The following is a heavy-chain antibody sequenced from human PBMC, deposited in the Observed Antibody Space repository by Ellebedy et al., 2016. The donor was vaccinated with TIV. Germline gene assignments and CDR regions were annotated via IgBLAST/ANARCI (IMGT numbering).Heavy chain of an antibody. CDR1: GGTFSSYA. CDR3: ATTYSSSWYEDYYYGMDV. CDR2: IIPIFGTA. D-gene: IGHD6-13*01. J-gene: IGHJ6*02. V-gene: IGHV1-69*13. Sequence: SVKVSCXASGGTFSSYAISWVRQAPGQGLEWMGGIIPIFGTANYAQKFQGRVTITADESTSTAYMELSSLRSEDTAVYYCATTYSSSWYEDYYYGMDVWGQGTTVTVSS.